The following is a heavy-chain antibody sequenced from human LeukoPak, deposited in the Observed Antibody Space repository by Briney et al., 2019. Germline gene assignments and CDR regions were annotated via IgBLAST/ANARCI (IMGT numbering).Heavy chain of an antibody. Sequence: SQTLSLTCAISGDSVSSNSAAWNWIRQSPSRGLEWLGRTYYRSKWYNDYAVSVKSRITINPDTSKNQFSLQLNSVTPEDTAVYYCASLGVGATWGRADAFDIWGQGTMVTVSS. D-gene: IGHD1-26*01. CDR1: GDSVSSNSAA. J-gene: IGHJ3*02. CDR3: ASLGVGATWGRADAFDI. V-gene: IGHV6-1*01. CDR2: TYYRSKWYN.